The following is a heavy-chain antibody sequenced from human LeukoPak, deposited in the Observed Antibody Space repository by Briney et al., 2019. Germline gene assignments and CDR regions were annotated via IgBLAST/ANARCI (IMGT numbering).Heavy chain of an antibody. CDR1: GFTFSTFA. CDR2: IFPSGGEI. V-gene: IGHV3-23*01. J-gene: IGHJ4*02. Sequence: GGSLRLSCAASGFTFSTFAMIWVRQPPGKGLEWVSSIFPSGGEIHYADSVRGRFTISRDNSKNTLYLQMNSLRAEDTAVYYCARGVPFDYWGQGTLVTVSS. D-gene: IGHD2-2*01. CDR3: ARGVPFDY.